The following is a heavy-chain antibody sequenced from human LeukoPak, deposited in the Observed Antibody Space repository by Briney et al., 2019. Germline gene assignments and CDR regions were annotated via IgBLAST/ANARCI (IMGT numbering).Heavy chain of an antibody. D-gene: IGHD2-15*01. V-gene: IGHV3-23*01. Sequence: GGSLRLSCAASGFTFSSYAMSWVRQAPGKGLEWVSAISGSGGSTYLTDSVKGRFTISRDNSKNTLYLQMNSLRAEDTAIYYCAKGTLGSCSGARCYPFDYWGQGTLVNVSS. J-gene: IGHJ4*02. CDR2: ISGSGGST. CDR3: AKGTLGSCSGARCYPFDY. CDR1: GFTFSSYA.